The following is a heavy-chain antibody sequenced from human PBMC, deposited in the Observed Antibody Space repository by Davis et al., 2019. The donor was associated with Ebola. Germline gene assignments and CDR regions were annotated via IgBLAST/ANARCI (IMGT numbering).Heavy chain of an antibody. CDR2: INAANGNT. V-gene: IGHV1-3*01. CDR1: GYTFTSYY. J-gene: IGHJ6*02. CDR3: AREGRVQGLISAGMDV. Sequence: ASVKVSCKASGYTFTSYYMHWVRQAPGQGLEWMGWINAANGNTRYSQKFQDRVTMIRDRSASTVYMELSSLRFEDTAVYYCAREGRVQGLISAGMDVWGQGTTVTVSS. D-gene: IGHD3-10*01.